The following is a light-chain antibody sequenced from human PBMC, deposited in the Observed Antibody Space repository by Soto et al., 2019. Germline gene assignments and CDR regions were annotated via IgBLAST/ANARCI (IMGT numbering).Light chain of an antibody. J-gene: IGLJ2*01. CDR1: SSNIGAGYD. CDR3: QSYASSLSAVV. CDR2: GNS. V-gene: IGLV1-40*01. Sequence: QAVVTQPPSVSGAPGQWVTISCTGSSSNIGAGYDVHWYQQLPGTAPKLLIYGNSNRPSGVPDRFSGSKSGTSASLAITGLQAEDEADYYCQSYASSLSAVVFGGGTKVTVL.